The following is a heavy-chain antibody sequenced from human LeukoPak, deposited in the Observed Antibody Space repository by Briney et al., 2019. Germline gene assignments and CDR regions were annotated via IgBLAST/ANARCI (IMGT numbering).Heavy chain of an antibody. CDR3: ARAVAGTRPLNY. V-gene: IGHV4-59*01. CDR2: IYYSGST. CDR1: GGSISSYY. Sequence: PSETLSLTCTVSGGSISSYYWSWIRQPPGKGLEWIGYIYYSGSTNYNPSLKSRVTISVDTSKNQFSLKLSSVTAADTAVYYCARAVAGTRPLNYWGQGTLVTVSS. D-gene: IGHD6-19*01. J-gene: IGHJ4*02.